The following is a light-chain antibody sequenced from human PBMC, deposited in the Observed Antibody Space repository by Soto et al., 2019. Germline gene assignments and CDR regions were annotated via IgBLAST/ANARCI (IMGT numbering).Light chain of an antibody. V-gene: IGLV3-27*01. CDR1: VLAKKY. Sequence: SYELTQPSSVSVSPGQTARITCSGDVLAKKYVRWFQQKPGQAPVLVIYKDSERPSGIPERFSGSSSGTTVTLTISGAQVEDEADYYCYSAADNNYVFGSGTKLTVL. J-gene: IGLJ1*01. CDR2: KDS. CDR3: YSAADNNYV.